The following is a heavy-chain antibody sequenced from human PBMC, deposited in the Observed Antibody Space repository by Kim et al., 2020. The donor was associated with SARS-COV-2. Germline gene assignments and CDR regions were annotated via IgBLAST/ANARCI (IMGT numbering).Heavy chain of an antibody. CDR1: GFTFSSYG. V-gene: IGHV3-30*18. D-gene: IGHD3-3*01. J-gene: IGHJ4*01. CDR2: ISYDGSNK. CDR3: AKDNAYYDFWSGNFDY. Sequence: GGSLRLSCAASGFTFSSYGMHWVRQAPGKGLEWVAVISYDGSNKYYADSVKGRFTISRDNSKNTLYLQMNSLRAEDTAVYYCAKDNAYYDFWSGNFDYWG.